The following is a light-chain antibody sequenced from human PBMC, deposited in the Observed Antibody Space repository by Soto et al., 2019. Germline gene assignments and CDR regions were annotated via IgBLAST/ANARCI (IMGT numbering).Light chain of an antibody. V-gene: IGKV3-20*01. Sequence: EIVLTQSPGTLSLSPGERATLSCRASQSVSSSYLAWYQQKPGQAPRLLIYGASSRATGIPDRFSGSGSGTDFTRTISRLEPEDFAVYYCQQYGSSPRDTFGQGTKLEIK. CDR2: GAS. CDR3: QQYGSSPRDT. J-gene: IGKJ2*01. CDR1: QSVSSSY.